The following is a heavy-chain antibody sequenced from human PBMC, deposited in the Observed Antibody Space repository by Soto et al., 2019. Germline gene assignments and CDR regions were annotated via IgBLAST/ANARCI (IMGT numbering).Heavy chain of an antibody. CDR1: GYTFTGYY. CDR3: ARGKSGYHNWFDP. CDR2: INPNSGGT. Sequence: ASVKVSCKASGYTFTGYYMHWVRQAPGQGLEWMGWINPNSGGTNYAQKFQGRVTMTRDTSISTAYMELSRLRSDDTAVYYCARGKSGYHNWFDPWGRGTLVTVSS. D-gene: IGHD3-3*01. V-gene: IGHV1-2*02. J-gene: IGHJ5*02.